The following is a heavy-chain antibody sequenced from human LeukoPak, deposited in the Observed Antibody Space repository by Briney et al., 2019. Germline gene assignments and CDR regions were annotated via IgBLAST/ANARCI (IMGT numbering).Heavy chain of an antibody. CDR2: ISSSSTI. CDR3: ARVGWGLFDY. V-gene: IGHV3-48*01. D-gene: IGHD7-27*01. CDR1: GFTFSSYS. Sequence: PGGSLRLSCAASGFTFSSYSMNWVRQAPGKGLEWVSYISSSSTIYYADSVKGRFTISRDNAKNSLYLQMNSLRAEDTAVYYCARVGWGLFDYWGQGTLVTVSS. J-gene: IGHJ4*02.